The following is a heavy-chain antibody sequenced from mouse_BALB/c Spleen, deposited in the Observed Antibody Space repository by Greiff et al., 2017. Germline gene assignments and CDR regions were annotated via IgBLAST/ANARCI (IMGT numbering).Heavy chain of an antibody. D-gene: IGHD2-14*01. V-gene: IGHV14-1*02. Sequence: EVKLQQSGAELVRPGALVKLSCKASGFNIKDYYMHWVKQRPEQGLEWIGWIDPENGNTIYDPKFQGKASITADTSSNTAYLQLSSLTSEDTAVYYCGNGGYDGGDYYAMDYWGQGTSVTVSS. CDR1: GFNIKDYY. CDR3: GNGGYDGGDYYAMDY. J-gene: IGHJ4*01. CDR2: IDPENGNT.